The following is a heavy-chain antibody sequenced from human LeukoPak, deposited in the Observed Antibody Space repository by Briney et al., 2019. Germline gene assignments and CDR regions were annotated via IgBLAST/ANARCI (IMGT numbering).Heavy chain of an antibody. Sequence: SEALSLTCTVSGGSVSSGSYYWSWIRQPPGKGLEWIGYIYYSGSTNYNPSLKSRVTISVDTSKNQFSLKLSSVTAADTAVYYCAKDLRGWYENWFDPWGQGTLVTVSS. CDR2: IYYSGST. V-gene: IGHV4-61*01. CDR1: GGSVSSGSYY. J-gene: IGHJ5*02. D-gene: IGHD6-19*01. CDR3: AKDLRGWYENWFDP.